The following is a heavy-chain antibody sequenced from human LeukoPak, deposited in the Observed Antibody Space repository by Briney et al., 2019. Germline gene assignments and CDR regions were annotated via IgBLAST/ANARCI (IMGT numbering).Heavy chain of an antibody. CDR1: GYTFTSYG. CDR2: ISAYNGNT. Sequence: ASVKVSCKASGYTFTSYGISWVRQAPGRGLEWMGWISAYNGNTNYAQKLQGRVTMTTDTSTSTAYMELSSLRSEDTAVYYCARDGYSGYDFGHQSFDYWGQGTLVTVSS. CDR3: ARDGYSGYDFGHQSFDY. V-gene: IGHV1-18*01. D-gene: IGHD5-12*01. J-gene: IGHJ4*02.